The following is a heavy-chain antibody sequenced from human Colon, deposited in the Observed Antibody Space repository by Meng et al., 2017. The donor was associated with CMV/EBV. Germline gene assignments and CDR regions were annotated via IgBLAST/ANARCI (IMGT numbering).Heavy chain of an antibody. Sequence: LVQAGAEMKKPGASVKVSCKTPGYTFTANHLHWVRQAPGQGLEWMGWIYPQDGGTYFAQKFQDRVTLTRDTSITTAYMELSGLTSDDTAIYYCVRESWYFDFWGEGTLVTVSS. J-gene: IGHJ4*02. V-gene: IGHV1-2*02. D-gene: IGHD6-13*01. CDR1: GYTFTANH. CDR2: IYPQDGGT. CDR3: VRESWYFDF.